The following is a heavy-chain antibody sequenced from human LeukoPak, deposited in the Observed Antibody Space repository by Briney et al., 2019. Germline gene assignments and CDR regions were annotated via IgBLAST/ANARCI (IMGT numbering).Heavy chain of an antibody. CDR1: GISISTYY. V-gene: IGHV4-4*07. J-gene: IGHJ4*01. D-gene: IGHD1-1*01. Sequence: PSETLSLTCAVSGISISTYYWSWIRQPAGKGLEWIGRIYTSGNTNYKPSLKSRLTISVDKSKNHLSLKLSSLTAADTAFYYCARGPSGTAFDDWGHGTLVTVSS. CDR2: IYTSGNT. CDR3: ARGPSGTAFDD.